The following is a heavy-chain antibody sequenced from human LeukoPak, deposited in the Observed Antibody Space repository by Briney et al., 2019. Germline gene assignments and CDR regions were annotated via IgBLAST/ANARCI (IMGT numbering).Heavy chain of an antibody. CDR1: GGSISSYY. Sequence: SETLSLTCTVSGGSISSYYWSWIRQPPGKGLEWIGYIYYSGSTNYNPSLKSRVTISVDTSKNQFSLKLSSMTAADTAVYYCASRPAVAGTPYYFDYWGQGTLVTVSS. V-gene: IGHV4-59*01. J-gene: IGHJ4*02. CDR3: ASRPAVAGTPYYFDY. D-gene: IGHD6-19*01. CDR2: IYYSGST.